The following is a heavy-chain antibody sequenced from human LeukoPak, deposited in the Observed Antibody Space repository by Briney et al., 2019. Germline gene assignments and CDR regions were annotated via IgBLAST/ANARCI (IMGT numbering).Heavy chain of an antibody. CDR2: IKQDGSEK. CDR1: GFTFSSYW. CDR3: ARVGGWFGELFTQKRFDY. D-gene: IGHD3-10*01. V-gene: IGHV3-7*03. Sequence: PGGSLRLSCAASGFTFSSYWMSWIRQAPGKGLEWVANIKQDGSEKYYVDSVKGRFTISRDNAKNSLYLQMNSLRAEDTALYYCARVGGWFGELFTQKRFDYWGQGTLVTVSS. J-gene: IGHJ4*02.